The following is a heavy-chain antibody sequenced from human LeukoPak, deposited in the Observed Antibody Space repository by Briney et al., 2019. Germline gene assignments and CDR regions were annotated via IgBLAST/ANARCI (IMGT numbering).Heavy chain of an antibody. CDR2: INHSGST. Sequence: SETLSLTCAVYGGSFSDYYWSWIRQPPGEGLEWIGEINHSGSTNYNPSLKSRVTISVDTSKNQFSLKLSSVTAADTAVYYCARLGAFNCSSSSCYDWFDPWGQGTLVTVSS. V-gene: IGHV4-34*01. CDR3: ARLGAFNCSSSSCYDWFDP. CDR1: GGSFSDYY. D-gene: IGHD2-2*01. J-gene: IGHJ5*02.